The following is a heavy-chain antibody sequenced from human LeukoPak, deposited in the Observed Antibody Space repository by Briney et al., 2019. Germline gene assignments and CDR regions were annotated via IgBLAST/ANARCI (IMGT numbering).Heavy chain of an antibody. Sequence: SETLSLTCTVSGTSISSRNYDWGWIRQPPGKGLEWIGSIFDSGTTYYNPSLKSRVTISVDTSKNQFSLKLRSVTAADTAVYYCAGRTIAVSKDAFDYWGQGTLVTVSS. D-gene: IGHD6-19*01. J-gene: IGHJ4*02. CDR1: GTSISSRNYD. CDR2: IFDSGTT. CDR3: AGRTIAVSKDAFDY. V-gene: IGHV4-39*01.